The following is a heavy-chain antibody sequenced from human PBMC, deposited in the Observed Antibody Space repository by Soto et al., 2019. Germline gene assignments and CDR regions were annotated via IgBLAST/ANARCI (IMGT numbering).Heavy chain of an antibody. J-gene: IGHJ4*02. CDR3: ASVTFGGVVWAH. V-gene: IGHV4-59*01. Sequence: SQTLSLTCTASSSCYSTYCLSWIRLPARKGMEWIGYIAFNDYTNYNPSLKWQVTISINTSKKQISLNLPSVTDADTAVYYCASVTFGGVVWAHWGQGTLGKVS. CDR2: IAFNDYT. CDR1: SSCYSTYC. D-gene: IGHD3-16*01.